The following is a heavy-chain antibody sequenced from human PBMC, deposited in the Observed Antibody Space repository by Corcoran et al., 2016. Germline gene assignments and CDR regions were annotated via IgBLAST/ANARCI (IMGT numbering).Heavy chain of an antibody. CDR2: IIPIFGTT. CDR3: ARGSLEDTAMVKGHYYGMDV. CDR1: GGTFSSYA. V-gene: IGHV1-69*01. D-gene: IGHD5-18*01. Sequence: QVQLVQSGAEVKKPGSSVKVSCKASGGTFSSYAISWVRQAPGQGLEWMGGIIPIFGTTNYAQKFQGRVTITADESTSTAYMELSSLRSEDTAVYYGARGSLEDTAMVKGHYYGMDVWGQGTTVTVSS. J-gene: IGHJ6*02.